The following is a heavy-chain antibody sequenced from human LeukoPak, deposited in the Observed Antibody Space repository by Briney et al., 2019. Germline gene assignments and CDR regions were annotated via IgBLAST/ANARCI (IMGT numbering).Heavy chain of an antibody. J-gene: IGHJ4*02. D-gene: IGHD3-22*01. CDR3: AKDRYYYDSSGYYSPYYFDY. CDR1: GFTFSNYL. V-gene: IGHV3-48*01. Sequence: GGSLRLSCVGSGFTFSNYLMNWVRQAPGKGLEWVSFISSTGGTIYYADAVKGRFTVSRDNSKNTLYLQMNSLRAEDTAVYYCAKDRYYYDSSGYYSPYYFDYWGQGTLVTVSS. CDR2: ISSTGGTI.